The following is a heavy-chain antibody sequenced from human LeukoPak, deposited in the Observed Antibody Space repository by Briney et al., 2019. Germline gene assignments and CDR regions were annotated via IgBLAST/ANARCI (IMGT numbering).Heavy chain of an antibody. CDR1: GGSISSGSYY. V-gene: IGHV4-61*02. J-gene: IGHJ4*02. D-gene: IGHD2-2*01. CDR3: ARSVVVPAAGYDY. CDR2: IYTSGST. Sequence: SETLSLTCTVSGGSISSGSYYWSWIRQPDGKGLEWIGRIYTSGSTNYNPSLKSRVTISVDTSNNQFSLKLSSVTAADTAVYYCARSVVVPAAGYDYWGQGTLVTVSS.